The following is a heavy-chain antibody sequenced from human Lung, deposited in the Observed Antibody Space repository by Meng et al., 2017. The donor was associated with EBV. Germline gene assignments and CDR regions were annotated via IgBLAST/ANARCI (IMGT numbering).Heavy chain of an antibody. D-gene: IGHD3-10*01. CDR3: ARGITMVRGVPGHWFDP. Sequence: QVQRQESGPGLVKPSQTLSLTCTVSGGSISSGGYYWSWIRQHPGKGLEWIGYIYYSGSTYYNPSLKSRVTISVDTSKNQFSLKLSSVTAADTAVYYCARGITMVRGVPGHWFDPWGQGTLVTVSS. CDR2: IYYSGST. V-gene: IGHV4-31*03. J-gene: IGHJ5*02. CDR1: GGSISSGGYY.